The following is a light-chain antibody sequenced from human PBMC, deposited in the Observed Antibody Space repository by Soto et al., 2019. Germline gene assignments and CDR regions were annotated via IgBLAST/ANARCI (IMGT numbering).Light chain of an antibody. V-gene: IGLV2-14*03. CDR2: HVK. Sequence: QSALTQPASVSGSPGQSITISCTGSTNDVAVYNYVSWYQQRPGKAPELLIYHVKNRPSGISNRFSGSKSGNTASLIISGLQAEDEADYYCSSLTTRSTWVFGGGTKLTVL. CDR3: SSLTTRSTWV. J-gene: IGLJ3*02. CDR1: TNDVAVYNY.